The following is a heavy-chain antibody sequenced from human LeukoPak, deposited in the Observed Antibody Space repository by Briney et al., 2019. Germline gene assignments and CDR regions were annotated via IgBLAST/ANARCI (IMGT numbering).Heavy chain of an antibody. CDR2: ISYDVGKK. CDR3: ARGYYDILTDDAFDI. Sequence: GRSLRLSCAASGFTFSSYGMHWVRQAPGKGLEWVAVISYDVGKKYYADSVKGRFTISRDNSKNTLYLQMNSLRAEDTAVYYCARGYYDILTDDAFDIWGQGTMVTVSS. V-gene: IGHV3-30*03. J-gene: IGHJ3*02. CDR1: GFTFSSYG. D-gene: IGHD3-9*01.